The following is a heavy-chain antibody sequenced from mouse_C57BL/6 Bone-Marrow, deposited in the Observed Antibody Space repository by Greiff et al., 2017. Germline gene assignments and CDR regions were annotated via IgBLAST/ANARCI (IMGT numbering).Heavy chain of an antibody. CDR3: ARHYGSSYFYAMDY. V-gene: IGHV5-16*01. J-gene: IGHJ4*01. D-gene: IGHD1-1*01. Sequence: EVQVVESEGGLVQPGSSMKLSCTASGFTFSDYYMAWVRQVPEKGLEWVANINYDGSSTYYLDSLKSRFIISRDNAKNILYLQMSSLKSEDTATYYCARHYGSSYFYAMDYWGKGTSVTVSS. CDR2: INYDGSST. CDR1: GFTFSDYY.